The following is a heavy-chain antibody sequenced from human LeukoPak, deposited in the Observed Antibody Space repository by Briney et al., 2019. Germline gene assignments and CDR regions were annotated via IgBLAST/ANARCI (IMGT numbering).Heavy chain of an antibody. CDR1: GFTFSSYA. J-gene: IGHJ3*02. CDR3: AKWRVGVTGTVYGDAFDI. D-gene: IGHD1-14*01. Sequence: GGSLRLSCAASGFTFSSYAMSLVRQAPGKGLEWVSAISGSVGSTYYADSVKVRLTISRDNSKNTLYLQMKRLRAEDKAVYSCAKWRVGVTGTVYGDAFDIWGQGTMVTVSS. CDR2: ISGSVGST. V-gene: IGHV3-23*01.